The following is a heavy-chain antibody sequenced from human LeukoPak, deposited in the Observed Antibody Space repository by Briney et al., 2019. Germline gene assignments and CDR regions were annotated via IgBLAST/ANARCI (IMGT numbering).Heavy chain of an antibody. CDR2: ISAYNGNT. CDR3: ARDRAAAGKNDAFDI. CDR1: GYTFTSYG. Sequence: GASVKVSCKASGYTFTSYGISWVRQAPGQGLEWMGWISAYNGNTNYAQKLQGRVTMTTDTSTSTAYMELRSLRSDDTAVYYCARDRAAAGKNDAFDIWGQGTMVTVSS. V-gene: IGHV1-18*01. D-gene: IGHD6-13*01. J-gene: IGHJ3*02.